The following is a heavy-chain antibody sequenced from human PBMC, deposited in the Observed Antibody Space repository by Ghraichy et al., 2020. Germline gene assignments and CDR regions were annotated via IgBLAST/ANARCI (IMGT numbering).Heavy chain of an antibody. CDR2: ITSSGTTI. V-gene: IGHV3-48*02. CDR1: GFTFSSYA. Sequence: LTLTCAASGFTFSSYAMDWVRQAPGKGLEWLSYITSSGTTIYYADSVKGRFTISRDNAKNSLYLQMSSLRDEDTAVYYCAREGGNYCSGGSCSRDFDYWGQGTLVTVSS. D-gene: IGHD2-15*01. CDR3: AREGGNYCSGGSCSRDFDY. J-gene: IGHJ4*02.